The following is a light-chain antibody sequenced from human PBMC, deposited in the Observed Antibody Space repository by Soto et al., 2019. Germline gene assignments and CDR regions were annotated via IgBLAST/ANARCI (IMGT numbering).Light chain of an antibody. J-gene: IGKJ2*01. Sequence: EIVLTQSPATLSLSPGERATLSSRASQSISSYLLWYQQKPGQAPRLLIYDASNRATGIPARFTGSGSGTDFTLTISSLEPEDFAFYYCQQHSNWPPYTFGQGTKLEIK. CDR2: DAS. CDR3: QQHSNWPPYT. CDR1: QSISSY. V-gene: IGKV3-11*01.